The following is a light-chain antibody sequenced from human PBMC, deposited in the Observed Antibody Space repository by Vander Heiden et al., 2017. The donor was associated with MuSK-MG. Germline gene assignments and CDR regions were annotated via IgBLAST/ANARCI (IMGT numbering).Light chain of an antibody. V-gene: IGKV1-33*01. J-gene: IGKJ2*01. CDR3: QQDDNPYT. CDR2: DAS. CDR1: QDISNY. Sequence: DIQMTQSPSSLSASVVDRVTITCQASQDISNYLNWYQQKPGKAPKLLIYDASKWEKGDPKRVSGSGYGTDFTFTSSSRQTEDIAKYYGQQDDNPYTVGQGTKMEIK.